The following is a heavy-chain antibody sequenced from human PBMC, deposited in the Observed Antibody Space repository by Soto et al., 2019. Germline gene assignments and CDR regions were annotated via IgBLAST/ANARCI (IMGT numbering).Heavy chain of an antibody. CDR2: IIPILGET. V-gene: IGHV1-69*08. CDR1: GTIFSSYT. Sequence: QVQLVQSGAEVKKPGSSVRVSCKASGTIFSSYTISCVRQAPGQGLEWMGRIIPILGETNSAQKCQGRVTLTADKSTNTAYMQRNSLRLEDTAVYYCARGLGGRMDDWGQGTTVTVSS. CDR3: ARGLGGRMDD. D-gene: IGHD3-16*01. J-gene: IGHJ6*02.